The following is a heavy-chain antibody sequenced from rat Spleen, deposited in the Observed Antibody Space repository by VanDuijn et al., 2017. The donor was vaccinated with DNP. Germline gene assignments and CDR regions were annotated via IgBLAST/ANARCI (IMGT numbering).Heavy chain of an antibody. D-gene: IGHD4-3*01. CDR2: IGSAAYAP. CDR1: GFTXXAYX. J-gene: IGHJ2*01. V-gene: IGHV5-22*01. CDR3: ARWNSGHFDY. Sequence: EVQLVESGGGLVQPGXXXKLSCAXXGFTXXAYXXXWVRQAPAKSLEWVAYIGSAAYAPYYGDSVKGRFTISRDNAKSTLYLQMNSLRSEDMATYYCARWNSGHFDYWGQGVMVPVSS.